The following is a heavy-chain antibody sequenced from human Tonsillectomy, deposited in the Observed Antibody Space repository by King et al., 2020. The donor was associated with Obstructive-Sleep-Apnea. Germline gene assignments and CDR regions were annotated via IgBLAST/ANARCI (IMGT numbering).Heavy chain of an antibody. CDR2: MNPNSGNT. Sequence: VQLVQSGAEVKKPGASVKVSCKASGYTFTSYDINWVRQATGQGLEWMGWMNPNSGNTGYAQKFQGRVTMTRNTSISTAYMELRSLRSEDMAVYYCARGSSNVGVRVPAALTGYWGQGTLVTVSS. D-gene: IGHD2-2*01. J-gene: IGHJ4*02. V-gene: IGHV1-8*01. CDR3: ARGSSNVGVRVPAALTGY. CDR1: GYTFTSYD.